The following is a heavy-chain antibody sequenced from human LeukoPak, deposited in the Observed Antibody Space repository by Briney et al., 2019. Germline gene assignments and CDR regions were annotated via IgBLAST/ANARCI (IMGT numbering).Heavy chain of an antibody. D-gene: IGHD5-24*01. CDR1: GGSISSYY. Sequence: SETLSLTCTVSGGSISSYYWSWIRQPPGKGLEWIGYIYYSGSTNYNPSLKGRVTISVDTSKNQFSLKLSSVTAADTAVYYCARHPFVEMDYFDYWGQGTLVTVSS. CDR2: IYYSGST. J-gene: IGHJ4*02. V-gene: IGHV4-59*08. CDR3: ARHPFVEMDYFDY.